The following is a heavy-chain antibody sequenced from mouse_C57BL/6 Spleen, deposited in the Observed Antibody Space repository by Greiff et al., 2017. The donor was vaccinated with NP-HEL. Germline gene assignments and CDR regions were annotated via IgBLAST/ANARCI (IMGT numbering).Heavy chain of an antibody. J-gene: IGHJ2*01. CDR1: GYAFSSSW. CDR3: ARGDYGSSYGNYFDY. D-gene: IGHD1-1*01. CDR2: IYPGDGDT. V-gene: IGHV1-82*01. Sequence: QVQLQQSGPELVKPGASVKISCKASGYAFSSSWMNWVKQRPGKGLEWIGRIYPGDGDTNCNGKFKGKATLTADKSSSTAYMQLSSLTSEDSAVYFCARGDYGSSYGNYFDYWGQGTTLTVSS.